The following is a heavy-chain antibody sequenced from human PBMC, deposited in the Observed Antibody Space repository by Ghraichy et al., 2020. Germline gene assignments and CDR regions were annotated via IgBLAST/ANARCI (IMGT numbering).Heavy chain of an antibody. D-gene: IGHD1-14*01. CDR2: LNIDGTTV. J-gene: IGHJ4*02. CDR1: GFYFTDYW. CDR3: VRSYKDGLRHFDY. Sequence: GGSLRLSCAASGFYFTDYWMHWVRQTPGRGLEWVSHLNIDGTTVNYADSVKGRFTISRDNAKNTMYLQMISLTVEDTAVYYCVRSYKDGLRHFDYWGQGTLVTVSS. V-gene: IGHV3-74*01.